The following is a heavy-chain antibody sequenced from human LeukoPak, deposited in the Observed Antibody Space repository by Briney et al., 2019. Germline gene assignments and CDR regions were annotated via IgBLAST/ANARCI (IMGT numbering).Heavy chain of an antibody. CDR3: ARDCHYYDSSGYSFLCAFDI. D-gene: IGHD3-22*01. J-gene: IGHJ3*02. CDR2: ISGSGGST. Sequence: PGGSLRLSCAASGFTFSSYGMSWVRQAPGKGLEWVSAISGSGGSTYYADSVKGRFTISRDNAKNSLYLQMNSLRAEDTAVYYCARDCHYYDSSGYSFLCAFDIWGQGTMATVSS. CDR1: GFTFSSYG. V-gene: IGHV3-23*01.